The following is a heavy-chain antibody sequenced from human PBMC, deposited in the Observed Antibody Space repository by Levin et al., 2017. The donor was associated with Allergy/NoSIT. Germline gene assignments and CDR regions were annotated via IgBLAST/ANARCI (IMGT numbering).Heavy chain of an antibody. J-gene: IGHJ4*02. CDR1: GDSITSSRYH. D-gene: IGHD2-15*01. Sequence: KSSETLSLTCTVSGDSITSSRYHWSWVRQHPGKGLVWIGHTYTSGAIHYNPSLESRILISIDTAENQFSLNLRSVTAADTAIYYCATYLVGIGGRGYWGQGTLVTVSS. V-gene: IGHV4-31*03. CDR3: ATYLVGIGGRGY. CDR2: TYTSGAI.